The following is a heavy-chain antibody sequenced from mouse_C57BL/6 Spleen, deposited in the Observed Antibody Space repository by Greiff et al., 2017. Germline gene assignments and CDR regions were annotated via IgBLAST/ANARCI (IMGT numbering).Heavy chain of an antibody. Sequence: QVHVKQSGAELVRPGTSVKVSCKASGYAFTNYLIEWVKQRPGQGLEWIGVINPGSGGTNYNEKFKGKATLTADKSSSTAYMQLSSLTSEDSAVYFCARRDYYGSSKAYAMDYWGQGTSVTVSS. J-gene: IGHJ4*01. CDR3: ARRDYYGSSKAYAMDY. D-gene: IGHD1-1*01. CDR1: GYAFTNYL. V-gene: IGHV1-54*01. CDR2: INPGSGGT.